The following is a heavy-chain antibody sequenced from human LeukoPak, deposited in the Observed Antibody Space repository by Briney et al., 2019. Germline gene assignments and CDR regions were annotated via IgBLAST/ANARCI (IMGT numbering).Heavy chain of an antibody. Sequence: ASVKVSCKASGGTFSSYAISWVRQAPGQGLEWMGGIIPIFGTANYAQKFQGRVTITADKSTSTAYMELSSLRSEDTAVYYCARDGGGSYYRVNSHFDYWGQGTLVTVSS. CDR1: GGTFSSYA. V-gene: IGHV1-69*06. CDR2: IIPIFGTA. D-gene: IGHD1-26*01. J-gene: IGHJ4*02. CDR3: ARDGGGSYYRVNSHFDY.